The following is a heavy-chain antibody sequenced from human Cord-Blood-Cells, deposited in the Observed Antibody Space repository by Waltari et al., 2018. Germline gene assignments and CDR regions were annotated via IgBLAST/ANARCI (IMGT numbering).Heavy chain of an antibody. CDR2: INPNSGGT. D-gene: IGHD2-2*01. Sequence: QVQLVQSGAEVKKPGASVKVSCKASGYTFTGYYMHWVRQAPVKGLEWMGWINPNSGGTNYAQKFQGRVTMTRDTSISTAYMELSRLRSDDTAVYYCARVGVGYCSSTSCYFDWFDPWGQGTLVTVSS. V-gene: IGHV1-2*02. CDR3: ARVGVGYCSSTSCYFDWFDP. J-gene: IGHJ5*02. CDR1: GYTFTGYY.